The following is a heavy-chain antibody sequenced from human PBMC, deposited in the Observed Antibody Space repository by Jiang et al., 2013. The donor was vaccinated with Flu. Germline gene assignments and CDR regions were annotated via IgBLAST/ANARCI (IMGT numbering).Heavy chain of an antibody. CDR2: IFSNDEK. D-gene: IGHD6-19*01. V-gene: IGHV2-26*01. CDR3: ARMGPKYSSGWPERTYYYYGMDV. J-gene: IGHJ6*02. Sequence: KPTQTLTLTCTVSGFSLSNARMGVSWIRQPPGKALEWLAHIFSNDEKSYSTSLKSRLTISKDTSKSQVVLTMTNMDPVDTATYYCARMGPKYSSGWPERTYYYYGMDVWGQGTTVTVSS. CDR1: GFSLSNARMG.